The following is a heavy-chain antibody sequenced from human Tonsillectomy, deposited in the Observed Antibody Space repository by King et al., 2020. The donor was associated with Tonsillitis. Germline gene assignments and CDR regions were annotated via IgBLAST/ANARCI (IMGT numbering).Heavy chain of an antibody. CDR3: AKDDSSWYEVSLDY. CDR1: GFTFSSYA. CDR2: ISGSGGIT. V-gene: IGHV3-23*04. J-gene: IGHJ4*02. D-gene: IGHD6-13*01. Sequence: VQLVESGGGLVQPGGSLRLSCAASGFTFSSYAMSWVRQAPGKGLEWVSGISGSGGITQYADSVKGRFTISRDNSKNTLYLQMNSLRVEDTAVYYCAKDDSSWYEVSLDYWGQGTLVTASS.